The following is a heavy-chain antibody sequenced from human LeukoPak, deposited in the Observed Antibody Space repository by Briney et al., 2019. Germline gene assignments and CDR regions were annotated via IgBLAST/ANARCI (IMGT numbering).Heavy chain of an antibody. Sequence: GGSLRLSCAASGFTFSDYYMSWIRQAPGKGLEWVSYISSSGSTIYYADSVKGRFTISRDNAKNSLYLQMNSLRAEDTAVYYCASELSYSDSSGYYPDAFDIWGQGTMVTVSS. V-gene: IGHV3-11*04. CDR1: GFTFSDYY. J-gene: IGHJ3*02. CDR3: ASELSYSDSSGYYPDAFDI. CDR2: ISSSGSTI. D-gene: IGHD3-22*01.